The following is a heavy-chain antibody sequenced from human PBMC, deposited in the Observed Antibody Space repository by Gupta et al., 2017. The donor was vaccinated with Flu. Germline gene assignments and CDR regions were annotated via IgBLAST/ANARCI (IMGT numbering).Heavy chain of an antibody. CDR2: IKQDGSEK. D-gene: IGHD1-1*01. CDR3: AREDWNDSLDY. CDR1: GFTFSSYW. Sequence: EVQLVESGGGLVQPGGSLRLSCAASGFTFSSYWMSWVRQAPGKGLEWVANIKQDGSEKYYVDSVKGRSTISRDNAKNSLYLQMNSLRAEDTAVYYCAREDWNDSLDYWGQGTLVTVSS. V-gene: IGHV3-7*01. J-gene: IGHJ4*02.